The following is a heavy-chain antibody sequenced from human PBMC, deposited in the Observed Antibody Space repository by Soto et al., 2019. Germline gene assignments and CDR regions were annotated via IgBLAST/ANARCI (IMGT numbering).Heavy chain of an antibody. CDR3: ARSPYSSSWSEYYFDY. J-gene: IGHJ4*02. V-gene: IGHV3-53*01. CDR1: GFTVSSNY. CDR2: IYSGGST. Sequence: GGSLRLSCAASGFTVSSNYMSWVRQAPGKGLEWVSVIYSGGSTYYADSVKGRFTISRDNSKNTLYLQMNSLRAEDTAVYYCARSPYSSSWSEYYFDYWGQGTLVTVSS. D-gene: IGHD6-13*01.